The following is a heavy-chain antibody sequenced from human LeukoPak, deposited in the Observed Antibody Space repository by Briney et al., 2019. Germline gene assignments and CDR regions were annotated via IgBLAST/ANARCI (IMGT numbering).Heavy chain of an antibody. Sequence: SETLSLTCTVSGYSISSGYYWGWIRQPPGKGLEWIGSIYHSGSTYYNPSLKSRVTISVDTSKNQFSLKLSSVTAADTAVYYCARALGAFDIWGQGTMVTVSS. CDR1: GYSISSGYY. V-gene: IGHV4-38-2*02. J-gene: IGHJ3*02. CDR2: IYHSGST. CDR3: ARALGAFDI.